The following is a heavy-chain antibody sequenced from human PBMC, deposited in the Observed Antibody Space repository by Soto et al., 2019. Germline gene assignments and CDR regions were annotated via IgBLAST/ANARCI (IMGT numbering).Heavy chain of an antibody. J-gene: IGHJ4*02. D-gene: IGHD6-19*01. CDR2: INPRGGST. V-gene: IGHV1-46*01. CDR1: GYTFTSYY. CDR3: ARDRAEAGTDFDY. Sequence: ASVKVACKASGYTFTSYYMHWVRQAPRQGLEWMGIINPRGGSTSYAQKLQGRVTMTRDTSTSTVYMELSSLRSEDTAVYYCARDRAEAGTDFDYWGQGTVDTVSS.